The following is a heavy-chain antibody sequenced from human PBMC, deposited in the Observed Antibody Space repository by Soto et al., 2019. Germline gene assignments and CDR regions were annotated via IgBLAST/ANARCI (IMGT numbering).Heavy chain of an antibody. CDR1: GGXFSSYA. CDR3: ARVADDYSNYWFDP. Sequence: QVQLVQSGAEVXXXXXXXXXSCKASGGXFSSYAIXWVRQXPGQXLXRMGGIIPIFGTANYAQKFQGRVTITADKSTSTAYMELSSLRSEDTAVYYCARVADDYSNYWFDPWGQGTLVTVSS. CDR2: IIPIFGTA. V-gene: IGHV1-69*06. D-gene: IGHD4-4*01. J-gene: IGHJ5*02.